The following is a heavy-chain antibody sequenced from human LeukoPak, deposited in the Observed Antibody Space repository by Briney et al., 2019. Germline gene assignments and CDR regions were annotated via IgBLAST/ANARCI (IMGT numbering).Heavy chain of an antibody. Sequence: PGGSLRLSCAASGFTFDDYGMSWVRQAPGKGLEWVSGINWNGGSTGYADSVKGRFTISRDNAKNSLYLRMNSLRAEDTALYYCARDRIYYYDSSGYLDAFDIWGQGTMVTVSS. CDR3: ARDRIYYYDSSGYLDAFDI. V-gene: IGHV3-20*04. CDR1: GFTFDDYG. D-gene: IGHD3-22*01. J-gene: IGHJ3*02. CDR2: INWNGGST.